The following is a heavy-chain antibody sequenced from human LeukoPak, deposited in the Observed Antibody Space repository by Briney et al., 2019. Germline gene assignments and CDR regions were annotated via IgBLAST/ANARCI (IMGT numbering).Heavy chain of an antibody. CDR2: MSPNTGNT. Sequence: ASVKVSCKASGYTFTSLDVNWVRQATGQGLEWIGWMSPNTGNTGYAQRFQGRVTMTRDTSINTAYMELSSLTSEDTAVYYCARDIRGSRWFEPWGQGTLVTVSS. CDR1: GYTFTSLD. V-gene: IGHV1-8*01. CDR3: ARDIRGSRWFEP. J-gene: IGHJ5*02.